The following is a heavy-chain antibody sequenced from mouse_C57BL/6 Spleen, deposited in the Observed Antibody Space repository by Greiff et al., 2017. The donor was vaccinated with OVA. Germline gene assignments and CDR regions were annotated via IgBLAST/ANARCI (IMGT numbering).Heavy chain of an antibody. CDR2: ISSGGSYT. CDR1: GFTFSSYG. V-gene: IGHV5-6*02. Sequence: DVMLVESGGDLVKPGGSLKLSCAASGFTFSSYGMSWVRQTPDKRLEWVATISSGGSYTYYPDSVKGRFTISRDNAKNTLYLQMSSLKSEDTAMYYCARLLDGGYFDYWGQGTTLTVSS. J-gene: IGHJ2*01. CDR3: ARLLDGGYFDY. D-gene: IGHD2-3*01.